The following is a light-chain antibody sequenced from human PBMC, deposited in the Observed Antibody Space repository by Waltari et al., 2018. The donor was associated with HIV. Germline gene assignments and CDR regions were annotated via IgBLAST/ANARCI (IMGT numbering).Light chain of an antibody. Sequence: LTQTPDILYSSIGDNVTLSCRASQRRGSGIFATTFFGQNTLAWYHQRPGQAPRLLLYGASTRATGTSDRLRGTESGPDFALAISGLQLEDFVTYFCLQYGVSPRTFGQGTKVQF. CDR2: GAS. J-gene: IGKJ1*01. CDR1: QRRGSGIF. CDR3: LQYGVSPRT. V-gene: IGKV3-20*01.